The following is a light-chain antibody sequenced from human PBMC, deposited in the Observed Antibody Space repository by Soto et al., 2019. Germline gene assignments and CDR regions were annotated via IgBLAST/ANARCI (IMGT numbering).Light chain of an antibody. CDR3: QLYGSSYPWT. CDR1: QGISSW. V-gene: IGKV3-20*01. J-gene: IGKJ1*01. Sequence: TQSPSSVSASVGDRVTITCRASQGISSWLAWYQQKPGQAPRLLIYGASSRATGIPDRFRGSAYGPDFTLSIRRLEPEDVAVYYCQLYGSSYPWTSGQGTK. CDR2: GAS.